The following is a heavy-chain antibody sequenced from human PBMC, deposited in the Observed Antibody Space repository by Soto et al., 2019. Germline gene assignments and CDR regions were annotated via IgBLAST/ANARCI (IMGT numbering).Heavy chain of an antibody. CDR2: IYYSGST. J-gene: IGHJ4*02. Sequence: SETLCLTCTVSGGSISSGDYYWSWIRQPPGKGLEWIGYIYYSGSTYYNPSLKSRVTISVDTSKNQFSLKRSSVTAAETPVYYCARHRNQTWLQLGFFDYWGQGTLVTVSS. D-gene: IGHD5-12*01. CDR3: ARHRNQTWLQLGFFDY. CDR1: GGSISSGDYY. V-gene: IGHV4-30-4*01.